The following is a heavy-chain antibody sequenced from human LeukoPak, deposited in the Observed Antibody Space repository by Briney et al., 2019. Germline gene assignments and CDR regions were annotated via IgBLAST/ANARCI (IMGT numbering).Heavy chain of an antibody. D-gene: IGHD1-14*01. CDR3: ACYGIEPPY. J-gene: IGHJ4*02. CDR1: GLTFRAYY. V-gene: IGHV3-74*01. Sequence: PGGSLRLSCAASGLTFRAYYMHWFRQAPGKGLVWVSRINIDGSSTTYADSVKGRFTVSRDNAKNTLYLQMNSLRAEDTAVYYCACYGIEPPYWGQGTLVIVSS. CDR2: INIDGSST.